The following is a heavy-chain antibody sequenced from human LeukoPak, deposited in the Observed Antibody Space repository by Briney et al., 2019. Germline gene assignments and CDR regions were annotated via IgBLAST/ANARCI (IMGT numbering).Heavy chain of an antibody. Sequence: SETLSLTCTVSGGSISSTSYYWGWIRQPPGKGLEWIGSIYYSGSTYYNPSLKSRVTISVDTSKNQFSLKLSSVTAADTAVYFCARGLYSYDSSGYYPGAFDIWGQGTMVTVSS. J-gene: IGHJ3*02. CDR2: IYYSGST. D-gene: IGHD3-22*01. CDR3: ARGLYSYDSSGYYPGAFDI. V-gene: IGHV4-39*01. CDR1: GGSISSTSYY.